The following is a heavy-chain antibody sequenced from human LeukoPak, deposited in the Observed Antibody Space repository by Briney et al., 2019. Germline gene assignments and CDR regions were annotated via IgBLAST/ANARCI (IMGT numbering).Heavy chain of an antibody. V-gene: IGHV3-23*01. CDR1: GFTFSSYA. CDR3: ARDEMYGSGSYAYFDY. CDR2: ISGSGVTT. J-gene: IGHJ4*02. Sequence: PGGSLRLSCEASGFTFSSYAMSWVRQAPGKGLEWVSAISGSGVTTHYAGSVKGRFSISRDNAKNSLYLQLNSLRAEDTAVYFCARDEMYGSGSYAYFDYWGQGTLVTVSS. D-gene: IGHD3-10*01.